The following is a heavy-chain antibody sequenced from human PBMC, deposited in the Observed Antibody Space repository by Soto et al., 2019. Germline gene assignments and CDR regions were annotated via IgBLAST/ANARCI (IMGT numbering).Heavy chain of an antibody. D-gene: IGHD3-22*01. CDR3: AKGESINMIVDEYFQH. CDR1: GFSFSGYA. CDR2: ISGSGGST. J-gene: IGHJ1*01. V-gene: IGHV3-23*01. Sequence: PGGSLRLSWAASGFSFSGYAVSWVRQAPEKGLEWVSAISGSGGSTYYADSVKGRFTISRDNSKNTLYLQMNSLRAEDTAVYYCAKGESINMIVDEYFQHWGQGTLVTVSS.